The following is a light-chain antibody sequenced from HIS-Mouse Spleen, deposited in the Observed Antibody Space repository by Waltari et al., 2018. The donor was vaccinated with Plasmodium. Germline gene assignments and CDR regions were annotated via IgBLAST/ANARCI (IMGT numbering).Light chain of an antibody. CDR3: QAWDSSTVV. Sequence: SYELTQPPSVSVSPGQTASITCSGDKLGYNSACWYQPKTGQSPVLVIYQDSKRPSGTPERFSGSNSGNTATLTISGTQAMDEADYYCQAWDSSTVVFGGGTKLTVL. CDR1: KLGYNS. V-gene: IGLV3-1*01. J-gene: IGLJ2*01. CDR2: QDS.